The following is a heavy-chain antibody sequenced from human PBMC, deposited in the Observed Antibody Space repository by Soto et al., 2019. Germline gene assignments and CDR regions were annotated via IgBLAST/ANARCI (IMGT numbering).Heavy chain of an antibody. V-gene: IGHV3-30-3*01. Sequence: GGSLRLSCTASKFTFSSYAIHWVRQAPGKGLEWVSLISYDGSNRYYADSVKGRFTISRDNSKNTLYPQMNSLRGEDTAIYYCARDRPSAYCGGDCYSFLDPWGQGTLVTVSS. J-gene: IGHJ5*02. CDR3: ARDRPSAYCGGDCYSFLDP. CDR1: KFTFSSYA. D-gene: IGHD2-21*02. CDR2: ISYDGSNR.